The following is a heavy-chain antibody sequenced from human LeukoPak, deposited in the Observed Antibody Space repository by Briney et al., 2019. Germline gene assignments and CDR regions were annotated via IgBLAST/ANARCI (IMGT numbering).Heavy chain of an antibody. CDR2: ISSSGSTT. J-gene: IGHJ4*02. Sequence: GGSLRLSCAASGFTVSSYEMNWVRQAPGKGLEWVSYISSSGSTTYYADSVKGRFTISRDNAKNSLYLQMNSLRAEDTAVYYCARDWDYGDHCDYWGQGTLVTVSS. V-gene: IGHV3-48*03. D-gene: IGHD4-17*01. CDR1: GFTVSSYE. CDR3: ARDWDYGDHCDY.